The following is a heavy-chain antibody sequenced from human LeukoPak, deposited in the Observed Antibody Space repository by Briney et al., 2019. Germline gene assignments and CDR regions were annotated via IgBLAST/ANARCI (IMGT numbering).Heavy chain of an antibody. CDR1: GYIFTNYG. CDR2: INANNGDT. D-gene: IGHD6-13*01. J-gene: IGHJ5*02. V-gene: IGHV1-18*01. CDR3: ARGPIAAAGGS. Sequence: ASVKVACKASGYIFTNYGITWVRQAPGPGLEWMGWINANNGDTKSAQNLRGRVTMTRDTSTSTAYLELWSLRPDDTAVYYCARGPIAAAGGSWGQGTLVTVSS.